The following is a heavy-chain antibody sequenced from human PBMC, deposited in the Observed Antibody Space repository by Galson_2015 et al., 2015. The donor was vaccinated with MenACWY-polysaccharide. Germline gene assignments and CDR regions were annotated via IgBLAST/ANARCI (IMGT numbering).Heavy chain of an antibody. J-gene: IGHJ4*02. CDR2: IKNDGTAK. Sequence: SLRLSRATSGFIFSNYWMSWVRLTPGKGLEWLGNIKNDGTAKNYVDSVKGRFTFSRDNTKNSLYLQMSSLREEDTAVYYCAKDRHWNSFDCWGQGTLVTVSS. D-gene: IGHD1/OR15-1a*01. CDR3: AKDRHWNSFDC. CDR1: GFIFSNYW. V-gene: IGHV3-7*04.